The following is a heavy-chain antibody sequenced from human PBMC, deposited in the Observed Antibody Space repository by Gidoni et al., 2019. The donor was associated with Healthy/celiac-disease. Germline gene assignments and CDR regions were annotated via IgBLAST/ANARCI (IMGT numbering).Heavy chain of an antibody. J-gene: IGHJ4*02. CDR2: ISGSGGST. Sequence: EVQLLESGGGLVQPGGSLRLSCAASGFPFSSYAMIWVGQAPGQGLEWVSAISGSGGSTYYADSVKGRFTISRDNSKNTLYLQMNSLRAEDTAVYYCAKGEIPQTYYDFWSGYSSLFDYWGQGTLVTVSS. CDR1: GFPFSSYA. V-gene: IGHV3-23*01. D-gene: IGHD3-3*01. CDR3: AKGEIPQTYYDFWSGYSSLFDY.